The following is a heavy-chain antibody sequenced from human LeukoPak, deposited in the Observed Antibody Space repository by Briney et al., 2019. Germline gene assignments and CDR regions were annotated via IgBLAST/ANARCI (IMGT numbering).Heavy chain of an antibody. V-gene: IGHV4-34*01. CDR3: ARMGYSSSSSDY. J-gene: IGHJ4*02. CDR1: GGSFSGYY. Sequence: SETLSLTCAVYGGSFSGYYWSWIRQPPGKGLEWIGEINHSGGTNYNPSLKSRVTISVDTSKNQFSLKLSSVTAADTAVYYCARMGYSSSSSDYWGQGTLVTVSS. CDR2: INHSGGT. D-gene: IGHD6-6*01.